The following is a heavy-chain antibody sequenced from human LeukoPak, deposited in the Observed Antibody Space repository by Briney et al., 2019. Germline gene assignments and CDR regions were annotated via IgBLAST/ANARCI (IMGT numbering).Heavy chain of an antibody. CDR1: GFTLSTYW. D-gene: IGHD3-10*01. CDR2: IKTDGSEK. CDR3: ARDWNGSGSPNDF. V-gene: IGHV3-7*01. J-gene: IGHJ4*02. Sequence: GGSLILFCAVPGFTLSTYWMSSVRQAPGKVLEWVATIKTDGSEKYYVDSEKCRFTISRDNAKNSLYLQMNSLRAEDTAVYYCARDWNGSGSPNDFWGQGTLVTVSS.